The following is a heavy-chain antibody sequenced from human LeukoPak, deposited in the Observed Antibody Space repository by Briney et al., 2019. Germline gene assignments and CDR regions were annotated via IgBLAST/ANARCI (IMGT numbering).Heavy chain of an antibody. J-gene: IGHJ4*02. CDR3: ARGDY. CDR1: GGSISSGDYY. Sequence: SETLSLTCTVSGGSISSGDYYWSWIRQLPGKGLEWIGYISYTGSTYYNPSLKSRVIISRDTSKNQFSLKLSSVTAADTAIYYCARGDYWGQGTLVTVSS. CDR2: ISYTGST. V-gene: IGHV4-31*03.